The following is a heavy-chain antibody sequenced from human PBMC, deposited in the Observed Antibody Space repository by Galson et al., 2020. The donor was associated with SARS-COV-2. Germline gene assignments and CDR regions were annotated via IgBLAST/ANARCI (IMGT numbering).Heavy chain of an antibody. CDR1: GFTFSSYS. D-gene: IGHD3-10*01. Sequence: GESLKISCAASGFTFSSYSMNWVRQAPGKGLEWVSYISSSSITIYYGDSGKGRFTVSRDNAKNSLYLQMNSLRVEDTAVYHCARESPGGYLDLWGRGTLVTVSS. J-gene: IGHJ2*01. CDR2: ISSSSITI. V-gene: IGHV3-48*04. CDR3: ARESPGGYLDL.